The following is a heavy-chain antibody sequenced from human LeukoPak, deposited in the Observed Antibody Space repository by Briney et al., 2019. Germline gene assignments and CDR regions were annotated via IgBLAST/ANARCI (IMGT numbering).Heavy chain of an antibody. Sequence: SVKVSCKASGGTFSSSAISWVRQAPGQGLEWMGGIIPIFGTANYAQKFQGRVTITADESTSTAYMELSSLRSEDTAMYYCATDGEYYYDTRRAFDIWGQGTMVTVSS. D-gene: IGHD3-22*01. CDR2: IIPIFGTA. J-gene: IGHJ3*02. CDR1: GGTFSSSA. CDR3: ATDGEYYYDTRRAFDI. V-gene: IGHV1-69*13.